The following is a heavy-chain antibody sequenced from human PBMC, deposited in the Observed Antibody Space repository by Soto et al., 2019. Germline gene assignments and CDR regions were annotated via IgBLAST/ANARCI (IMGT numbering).Heavy chain of an antibody. CDR1: GFTFRNYA. J-gene: IGHJ4*02. CDR2: ISYDGSNK. Sequence: QVQLVESGGGVVQPGRSLRLSCVASGFTFRNYAMHWVRQAPGKGLEWVAVISYDGSNKYYADSVKGRFTISRDNSKNTLYLQMNSLRAEDTAVYYCVPLEWELPGDYWGQGTLVTVSS. CDR3: VPLEWELPGDY. V-gene: IGHV3-30-3*01. D-gene: IGHD1-26*01.